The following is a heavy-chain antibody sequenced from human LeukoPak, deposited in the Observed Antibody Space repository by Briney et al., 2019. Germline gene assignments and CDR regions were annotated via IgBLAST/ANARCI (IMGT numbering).Heavy chain of an antibody. CDR1: GFTFSSYA. V-gene: IGHV3-23*01. D-gene: IGHD6-13*01. CDR3: AKDPVGSXSNNWFDP. Sequence: PGGSLRLSCAASGFTFSSYAMSWVRQAPGKGLEWVSAISGSGGSTYYADSVKGRFTISRDNSKNTLYLQMNSLRAEDTAVYYCAKDPVGSXSNNWFDPWGQGTLVTVSS. CDR2: ISGSGGST. J-gene: IGHJ5*02.